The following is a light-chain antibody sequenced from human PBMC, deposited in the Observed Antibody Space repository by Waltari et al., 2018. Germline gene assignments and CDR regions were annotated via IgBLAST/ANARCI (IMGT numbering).Light chain of an antibody. V-gene: IGLV1-47*02. J-gene: IGLJ2*01. CDR2: YNS. CDR3: ASWDDSVSGPL. Sequence: QSVLTQPPSASEAARKSVTISCSGSSSNIGRSRVSWYQQVPGTPPKLLIYYNSQRASGVSDRFSGSKSGTSASLAISGLQTEDEADYYCASWDDSVSGPLFGGGTRLTVL. CDR1: SSNIGRSR.